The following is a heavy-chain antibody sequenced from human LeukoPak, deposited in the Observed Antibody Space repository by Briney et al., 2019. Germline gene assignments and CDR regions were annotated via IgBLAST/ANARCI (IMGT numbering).Heavy chain of an antibody. CDR2: IWYDGSNK. V-gene: IGHV3-33*06. CDR3: AKDGGYYYMDV. J-gene: IGHJ6*03. CDR1: GFTFSSYG. Sequence: GGSLRLSCAASGFTFSSYGMHWVRQAPGKGLEWVAVIWYDGSNKYYADSVKGRFTISRDNYKNTLYLQMNSLRAEDTAVYYCAKDGGYYYMDVWGKGTTVTVSS.